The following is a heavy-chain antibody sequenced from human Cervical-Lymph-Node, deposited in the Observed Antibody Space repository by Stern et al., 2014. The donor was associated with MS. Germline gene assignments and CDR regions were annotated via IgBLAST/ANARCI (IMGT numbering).Heavy chain of an antibody. CDR2: ISYDGSNQ. Sequence: VQLLESGGGVVQPGRSLRLSCAASGFTFGSQTMHWVRQAPGQGLDWVAIISYDGSNQRYADSVKGRFTISRDNSNNTLYLQMNSLRAEDTAVYYGAKPAVARYFDYWGQGTQVTVSS. CDR3: AKPAVARYFDY. V-gene: IGHV3-30-3*02. J-gene: IGHJ4*02. CDR1: GFTFGSQT. D-gene: IGHD6-19*01.